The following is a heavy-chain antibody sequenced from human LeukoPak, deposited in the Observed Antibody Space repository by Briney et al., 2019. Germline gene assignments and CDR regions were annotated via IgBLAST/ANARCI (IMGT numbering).Heavy chain of an antibody. CDR3: ARDNFYAFDI. Sequence: GGSLRLSCAASGFTFDDYAMHWVRQAPGKGLEWVSGISWNSGSIGYADSVKGRFTISRDNAKNTLYLQMNSLRAEDTAVYYCARDNFYAFDIWGQGTMVTVSS. CDR1: GFTFDDYA. CDR2: ISWNSGSI. J-gene: IGHJ3*02. V-gene: IGHV3-9*01.